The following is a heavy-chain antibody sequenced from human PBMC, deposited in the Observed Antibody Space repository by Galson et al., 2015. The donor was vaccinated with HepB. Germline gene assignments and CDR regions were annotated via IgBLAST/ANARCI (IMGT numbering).Heavy chain of an antibody. CDR2: IDWDDDK. CDR1: GFSLSTCGMC. CDR3: ARISWGGNLDAFDI. V-gene: IGHV2-70*01. D-gene: IGHD4-23*01. J-gene: IGHJ3*02. Sequence: PALVKPTQTLTLTCTFSGFSLSTCGMCVSWIRQPPGKALEWLALIDWDDDKYYSTSLKTRLTISKDTSKNQVVLTMTNMDPVDTATYYCARISWGGNLDAFDIWGQGNPGHRLL.